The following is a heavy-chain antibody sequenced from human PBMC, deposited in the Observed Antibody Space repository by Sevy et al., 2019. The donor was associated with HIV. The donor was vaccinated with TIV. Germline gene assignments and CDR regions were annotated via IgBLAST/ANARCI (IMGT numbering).Heavy chain of an antibody. CDR3: ARDIATYSTGSYIRYFDY. CDR1: GFTFSRYT. D-gene: IGHD6-19*01. V-gene: IGHV3-21*06. CDR2: ITSDATYI. J-gene: IGHJ4*02. Sequence: PGGSLRLSCAASGFTFSRYTMHWVRQAPGKGLEWVSSITSDATYISYEDSLRGRFTISRDNAKNYLFLQISSLRAEDTAVYFCARDIATYSTGSYIRYFDYWGQGTLVTVSS.